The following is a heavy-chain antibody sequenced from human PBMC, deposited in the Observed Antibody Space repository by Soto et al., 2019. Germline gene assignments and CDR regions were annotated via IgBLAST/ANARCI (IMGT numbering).Heavy chain of an antibody. CDR3: ASHRTFWPFDS. Sequence: SETLYLTCTVSGGSISTRSFYWGWMRQPPGKGLQWIASISYSDGSFYNSSLKSRLTISVDTSKNQLSLSLRSVTAADTAVYYCASHRTFWPFDSWGQGTVVTVSS. CDR1: GGSISTRSFY. V-gene: IGHV4-39*01. CDR2: ISYSDGS. D-gene: IGHD2-8*01. J-gene: IGHJ4*02.